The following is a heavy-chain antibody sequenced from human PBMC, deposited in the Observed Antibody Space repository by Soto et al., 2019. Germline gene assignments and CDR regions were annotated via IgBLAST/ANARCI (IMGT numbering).Heavy chain of an antibody. CDR2: IYWDDDK. CDR3: AHRNGRIEGSTASFDY. J-gene: IGHJ4*02. V-gene: IGHV2-5*02. D-gene: IGHD1-26*01. Sequence: QITLKESGPTLLKPTQTLTLTCTFSGFSLSTSGEGVGWIRQPPGKALEWLALIYWDDDKRYSPSLKSSLSITKDTTKNQTGLTMINMDPVDTATYYCAHRNGRIEGSTASFDYWGQGTLVTVAS. CDR1: GFSLSTSGEG.